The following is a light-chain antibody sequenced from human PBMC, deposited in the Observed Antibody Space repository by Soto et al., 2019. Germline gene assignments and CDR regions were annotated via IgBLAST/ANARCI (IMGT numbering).Light chain of an antibody. CDR1: QSVGNT. CDR2: GAS. V-gene: IGKV3-15*01. J-gene: IGKJ1*01. Sequence: EIVLAEFEATLSVSAGEMSTLSCMSSQSVGNTLAWYQQQPGQTPRLLIYGASTTATGIPARFSGSGSGTEFTLTIDSLQSEDFAVYYCLHYKDWPRWTFGQGTKVDIK. CDR3: LHYKDWPRWT.